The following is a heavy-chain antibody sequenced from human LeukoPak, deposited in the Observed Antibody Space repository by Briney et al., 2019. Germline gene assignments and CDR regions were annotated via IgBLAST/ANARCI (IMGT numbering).Heavy chain of an antibody. J-gene: IGHJ4*02. Sequence: GGSLRLSCAASRFTFSNYGMHWVRQAPGKGLEWVAVIWYDGSNKYYADSVKGRFTISRDNSKNTLYLQMNSLRAEDTAVYYCATGRGYDSGTYNYAFSDYWGQGTLVTVSS. V-gene: IGHV3-33*01. CDR3: ATGRGYDSGTYNYAFSDY. CDR1: RFTFSNYG. D-gene: IGHD3-22*01. CDR2: IWYDGSNK.